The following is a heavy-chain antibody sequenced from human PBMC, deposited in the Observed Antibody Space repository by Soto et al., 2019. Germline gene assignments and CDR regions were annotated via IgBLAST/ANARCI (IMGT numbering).Heavy chain of an antibody. J-gene: IGHJ6*03. Sequence: ASVKVSCKASGYTFTGYYMHWVRQAPGQGLEWMGWINPNSGGTNYAQKFQGWVTMTRDTSISTAYMELSRLRSDDTAVYYSGSTYYNPSLKSRVTIFVDTSKNQFSLKLSSVTAADTAVYYCARRVQMLCSSTSCYGGGYYYYYMDVWGKGTTVTVSS. CDR2: INPNSGGT. CDR3: GSTYYNPSLKSRVTIFVDTSKNQFSLKLSSVTAADTAVYYCARRVQMLCSSTSCYGGGYYYYYMDV. CDR1: GYTFTGYY. V-gene: IGHV1-2*04. D-gene: IGHD3-10*01.